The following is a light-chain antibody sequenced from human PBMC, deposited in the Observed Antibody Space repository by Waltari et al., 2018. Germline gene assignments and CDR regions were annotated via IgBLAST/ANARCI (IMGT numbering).Light chain of an antibody. CDR1: ETITGL. CDR3: QQGASFPPT. Sequence: DIQVTQSPASVSASAGDSVTITCRASETITGLLAWYQQKPGKATKLLIYHASTLQTGVPSRFSGGGSGTDFTLTITGLQAEDSATYFCQQGASFPPTFGQGTEV. J-gene: IGKJ1*01. V-gene: IGKV1-12*01. CDR2: HAS.